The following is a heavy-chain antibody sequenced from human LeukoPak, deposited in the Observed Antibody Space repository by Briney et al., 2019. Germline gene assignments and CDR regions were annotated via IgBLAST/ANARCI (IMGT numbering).Heavy chain of an antibody. CDR3: ARDQGITMVRGVQYYFDY. CDR1: GYTFTSYY. J-gene: IGHJ4*02. V-gene: IGHV1-46*01. CDR2: INPSVGST. D-gene: IGHD3-10*01. Sequence: GASVKLSCKASGYTFTSYYIHWVRQAPGQGLEWMGIINPSVGSTSYAQKFQGRVTMTRDTSTSTVYMELSSLRSEDTAVYYCARDQGITMVRGVQYYFDYWGQGTLVTVSS.